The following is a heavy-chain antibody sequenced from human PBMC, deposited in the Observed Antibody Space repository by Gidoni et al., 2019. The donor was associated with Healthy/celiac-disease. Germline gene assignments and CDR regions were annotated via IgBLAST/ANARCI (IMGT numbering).Heavy chain of an antibody. CDR3: AKDGEGFGAYYFDY. J-gene: IGHJ4*02. CDR2: ISGSGGST. D-gene: IGHD3-10*01. Sequence: EVQLLESGGGLVQPGGSLRLSCEASGFTFSSYAMSWVRQAPGKGLEWVAAISGSGGSTYYADSVKVRFTISRDNSKNTLDLQMNSLRAEDTAVYYCAKDGEGFGAYYFDYWGQGTLVTVSS. V-gene: IGHV3-23*01. CDR1: GFTFSSYA.